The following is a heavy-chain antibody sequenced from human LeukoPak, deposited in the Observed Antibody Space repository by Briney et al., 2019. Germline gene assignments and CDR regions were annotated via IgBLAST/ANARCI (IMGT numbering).Heavy chain of an antibody. CDR1: GFTFGDYA. J-gene: IGHJ4*02. V-gene: IGHV3-7*01. Sequence: GGSLRLSCTASGFTFGDYAMSWVRQAPGKGLEWVANIKQNGTEKDYVDSVKGRFTISRDNARNSLYLQMNSLRAGDTAVYYCADPGVGFWGQGTLVTVSS. CDR2: IKQNGTEK. D-gene: IGHD2-8*01. CDR3: ADPGVGF.